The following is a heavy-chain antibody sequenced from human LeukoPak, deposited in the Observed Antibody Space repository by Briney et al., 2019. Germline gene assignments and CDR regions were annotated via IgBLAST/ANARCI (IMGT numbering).Heavy chain of an antibody. CDR3: ARGGILAYCGGDCYSSYFDY. CDR2: IYSGGST. J-gene: IGHJ4*02. Sequence: GGSLRLSCASSGFTVSSNYMSWVREAPGKGLEWVSVIYSGGSTYYADSVKGRFTISRHNSKNTLYLQMNSLRAEDTAVYYCARGGILAYCGGDCYSSYFDYWGQGTLVTVSS. V-gene: IGHV3-53*04. CDR1: GFTVSSNY. D-gene: IGHD2-21*02.